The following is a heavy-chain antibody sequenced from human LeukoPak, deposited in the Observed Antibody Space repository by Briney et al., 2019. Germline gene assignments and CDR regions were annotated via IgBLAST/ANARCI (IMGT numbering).Heavy chain of an antibody. CDR3: VRVPGSTSADLYYFYMDV. J-gene: IGHJ6*03. CDR2: INHSGSS. V-gene: IGHV4-34*01. CDR1: GGSFTGYY. Sequence: PSATLSLTCAVYGGSFTGYYWSWIRQSPGKGLEWIGEINHSGSSWYNPSLKSRVTISIDTSKNQFSLRLSSVTAADTALYFCVRVPGSTSADLYYFYMDVWSKGNTVTVSS. D-gene: IGHD2-2*01.